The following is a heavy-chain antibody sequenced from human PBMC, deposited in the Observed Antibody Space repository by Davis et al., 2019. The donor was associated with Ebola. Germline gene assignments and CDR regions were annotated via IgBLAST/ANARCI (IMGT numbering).Heavy chain of an antibody. D-gene: IGHD3-3*01. CDR3: TRGPYDFWSGYSGYYYYGMDV. CDR1: GGSFSGYY. J-gene: IGHJ6*02. V-gene: IGHV3-49*03. CDR2: IRSKAYGGTT. Sequence: LSLTCAVYGGSFSGYYWSWIRQPPGKGLEWVGFIRSKAYGGTTEYAASVKGRFTISRDDSKSIAYLQMNSLKTEDTAVYYCTRGPYDFWSGYSGYYYYGMDVWGQGTTVTVSS.